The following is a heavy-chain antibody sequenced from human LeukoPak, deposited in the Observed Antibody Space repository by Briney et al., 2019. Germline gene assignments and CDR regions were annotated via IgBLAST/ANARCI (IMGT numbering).Heavy chain of an antibody. CDR1: GNYW. Sequence: GGSLRLSCAASGNYWMHWVRQAPGKGLVWVSRIKSDGITITYADSVKGRFTISRDNAKNTLYLQMNSLRAEDTAVYYCLRDLNWSLDQWGQGTLVTVSS. CDR2: IKSDGITI. D-gene: IGHD1-20*01. J-gene: IGHJ4*02. V-gene: IGHV3-74*01. CDR3: LRDLNWSLDQ.